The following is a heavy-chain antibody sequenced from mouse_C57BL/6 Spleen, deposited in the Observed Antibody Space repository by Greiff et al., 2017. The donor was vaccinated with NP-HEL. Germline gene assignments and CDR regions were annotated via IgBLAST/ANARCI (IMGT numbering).Heavy chain of an antibody. CDR2: IAPSDSYT. V-gene: IGHV1-50*01. D-gene: IGHD1-1*01. CDR3: ARGINTTVVASDY. Sequence: QVQLQQPGAELVKPGASVKLSCTASGYTFTSYWMQWLKQRPGQGLEWIGEIAPSDSYTNYNHKLKGQATLTLDTSTSTAYMQLSSLTSEDSAVYYCARGINTTVVASDYWGQGTTLTVSS. CDR1: GYTFTSYW. J-gene: IGHJ2*01.